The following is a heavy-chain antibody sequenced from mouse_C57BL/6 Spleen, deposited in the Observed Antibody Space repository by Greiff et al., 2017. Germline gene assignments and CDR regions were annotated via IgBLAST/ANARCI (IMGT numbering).Heavy chain of an antibody. Sequence: QVQLKQSGPGLVQPSQSLSITCTVSGFSLTSYGVHWVRQSPGKGLEWLGVIWSGGSTDYNAAFISRLSISKDNSKSQVFFKRNSLQADDTAIYYCARNYDYDYDFDYWGQGTTLTVSS. J-gene: IGHJ2*01. V-gene: IGHV2-2*01. D-gene: IGHD2-4*01. CDR1: GFSLTSYG. CDR2: IWSGGST. CDR3: ARNYDYDYDFDY.